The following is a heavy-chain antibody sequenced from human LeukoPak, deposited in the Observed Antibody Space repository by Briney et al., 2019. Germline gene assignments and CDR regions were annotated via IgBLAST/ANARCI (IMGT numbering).Heavy chain of an antibody. CDR3: AKDLVVPAATGLGAFDI. Sequence: GGSLRLSCAASGFTFSSYAMSWVRQAPGKGLEWVTAISGSGGSTYYADSVKGRFTISRDNSKNTLYLQMNSLRAEDTAVYYCAKDLVVPAATGLGAFDIWGQGTMVTVSS. CDR1: GFTFSSYA. V-gene: IGHV3-23*01. D-gene: IGHD2-2*01. CDR2: ISGSGGST. J-gene: IGHJ3*02.